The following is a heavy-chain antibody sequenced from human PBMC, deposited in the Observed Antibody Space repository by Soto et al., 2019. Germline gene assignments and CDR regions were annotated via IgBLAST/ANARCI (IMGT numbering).Heavy chain of an antibody. D-gene: IGHD6-13*01. CDR2: ISGYNRQT. CDR3: ARQGRKTLRAAGRNPRDG. V-gene: IGHV1-18*01. J-gene: IGHJ6*02. CDR1: AYTFTNYG. Sequence: QVQLVQSGLEVKKPGASVKVSCKASAYTFTNYGISWVRQAPGQGLEWMGWISGYNRQTNYAQSIWGRVTFTTDTSTSTAYLDRKNPRPDNTAMEYCARQGRKTLRAAGRNPRDGWDQGTTVTVSS.